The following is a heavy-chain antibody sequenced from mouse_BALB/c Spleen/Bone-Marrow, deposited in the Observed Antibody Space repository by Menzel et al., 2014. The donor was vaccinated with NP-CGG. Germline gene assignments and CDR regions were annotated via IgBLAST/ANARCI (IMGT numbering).Heavy chain of an antibody. Sequence: EVPLVESGGGLVQPGGSLKLSCAASGFTFSSYTMSWVRQTPEKRLEWVAYISNGGGSTSYPDTVKGRFTISRDNAKNTLYLQMSRRKAEDTAMYYWSRHVGKPYAMDYWGQGTSGTGSS. CDR2: ISNGGGST. J-gene: IGHJ4*01. CDR1: GFTFSSYT. V-gene: IGHV5-12-2*01. CDR3: SRHVGKPYAMDY. D-gene: IGHD3-1*01.